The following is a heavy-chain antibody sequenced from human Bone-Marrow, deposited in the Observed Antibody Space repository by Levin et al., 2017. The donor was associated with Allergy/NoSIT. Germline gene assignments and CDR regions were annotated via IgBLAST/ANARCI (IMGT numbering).Heavy chain of an antibody. D-gene: IGHD1-26*01. CDR3: ARSLMGATFDF. Sequence: GESLKISCKASGYSFTDFYIHWVRQAPGLGLEWMGLINPLNGGIKYAPKFQGRVTMTRDTPMTTAYMELTNLRSDDTAVYYCARSLMGATFDFWGQGTLVTVSS. V-gene: IGHV1-2*02. J-gene: IGHJ4*01. CDR2: INPLNGGI. CDR1: GYSFTDFY.